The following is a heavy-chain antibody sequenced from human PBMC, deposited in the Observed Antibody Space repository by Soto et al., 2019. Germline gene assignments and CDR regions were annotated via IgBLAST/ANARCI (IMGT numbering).Heavy chain of an antibody. V-gene: IGHV4-34*01. CDR3: AREARLADV. D-gene: IGHD3-22*01. J-gene: IGHJ6*02. CDR1: GGSFSCYY. Sequence: SETLSLTCAVYGGSFSCYYWSWIRQPPGKGLEWIGEINHSGSTNYNPSLKSRVTISVDTSKNQFSLKLSSVTAADTAVYYCAREARLADVWGQGTTVTVSS. CDR2: INHSGST.